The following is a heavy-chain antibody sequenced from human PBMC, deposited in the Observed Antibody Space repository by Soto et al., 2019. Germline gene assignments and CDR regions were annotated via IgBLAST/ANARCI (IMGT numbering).Heavy chain of an antibody. D-gene: IGHD6-13*01. CDR1: GFTFSSYG. J-gene: IGHJ5*02. Sequence: GGSLRLSCAASGFTFSSYGMHWFRQAPGKGLEWVAVISYDGSNKYYADSVKGRFTISRDNSKNTLYLQMNSLRAEDTAVYYCAKDHSVAGKGISWFDPWGQGTLVTVSS. CDR2: ISYDGSNK. CDR3: AKDHSVAGKGISWFDP. V-gene: IGHV3-30*18.